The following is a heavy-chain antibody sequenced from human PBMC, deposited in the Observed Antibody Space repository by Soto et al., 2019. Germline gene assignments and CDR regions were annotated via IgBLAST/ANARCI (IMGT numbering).Heavy chain of an antibody. CDR2: ISGSGGST. Sequence: GGSLRLSCAASGFTFSSYAMSWVRQAPGKGLEWVSAISGSGGSTYYADSVKGRFTISRDNSKNTLYLQMNSLRAEDTAVYYCAKYLAGTSVVHGMDVWGQGTTVTAP. D-gene: IGHD6-19*01. V-gene: IGHV3-23*01. CDR1: GFTFSSYA. CDR3: AKYLAGTSVVHGMDV. J-gene: IGHJ6*02.